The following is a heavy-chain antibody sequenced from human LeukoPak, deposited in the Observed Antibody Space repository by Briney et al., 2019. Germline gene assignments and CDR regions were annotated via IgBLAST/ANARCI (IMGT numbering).Heavy chain of an antibody. CDR3: ARDLREPAVSYYMDV. CDR2: ISGSSTII. Sequence: PGGSLRLSCAASGFTFSNYNMNWVRQAPGKGLEWVAYISGSSTIIYYADSVKGRFTVSRDNAKSSLYLQMNSLRAEDTAVYYCARDLREPAVSYYMDVWGKGTTVTVSS. V-gene: IGHV3-48*01. CDR1: GFTFSNYN. D-gene: IGHD2-2*01. J-gene: IGHJ6*03.